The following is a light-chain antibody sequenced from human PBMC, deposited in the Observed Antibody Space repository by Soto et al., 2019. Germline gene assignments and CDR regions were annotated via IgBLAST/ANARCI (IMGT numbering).Light chain of an antibody. CDR2: GAS. Sequence: EIVMTQSPATLSVSPGERATLSCRASQSVSSNLAWYQQKPGQAPRLLIFGASTRASGIPARFSGSGSGTEFTLTITSLPSEDFAVYYCQPYHQRPLAFGGGTKVEIK. CDR3: QPYHQRPLA. V-gene: IGKV3-15*01. J-gene: IGKJ4*01. CDR1: QSVSSN.